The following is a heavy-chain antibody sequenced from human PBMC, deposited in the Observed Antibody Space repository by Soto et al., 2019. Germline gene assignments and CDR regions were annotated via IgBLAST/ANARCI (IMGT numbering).Heavy chain of an antibody. CDR3: ARERVAARPGFDY. CDR1: GGSCSCYC. D-gene: IGHD6-6*01. CDR2: INHSGST. Sequence: SEALSLTCADYGGSCSCYCWSWIRQPPGKGLEWIGEINHSGSTNYNPSLKSRVTISVDTSKNQFSLKLSSVTAADTAVYYCARERVAARPGFDYWGQGTLVPVSS. V-gene: IGHV4-34*01. J-gene: IGHJ4*02.